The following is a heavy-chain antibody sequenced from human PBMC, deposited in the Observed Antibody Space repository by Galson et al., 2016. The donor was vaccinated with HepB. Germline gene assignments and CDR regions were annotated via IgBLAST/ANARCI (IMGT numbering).Heavy chain of an antibody. J-gene: IGHJ4*02. Sequence: SLRLSCAASGFSFSRRAMNWVRQAPGKGLEWVSSISGSGDITYSADSVKGRFTISRDNSKSTLYLQMNSLRVEDTAVYYCAKSEAVVVAAHQVWGQGTLVTVAS. D-gene: IGHD2-15*01. CDR1: GFSFSRRA. CDR3: AKSEAVVVAAHQV. V-gene: IGHV3-23*01. CDR2: ISGSGDIT.